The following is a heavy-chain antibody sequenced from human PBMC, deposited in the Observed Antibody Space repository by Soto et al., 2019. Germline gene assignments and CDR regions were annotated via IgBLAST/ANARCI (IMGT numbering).Heavy chain of an antibody. CDR3: AKGGPYSSSSYDY. J-gene: IGHJ4*02. D-gene: IGHD6-6*01. V-gene: IGHV3-23*01. Sequence: EVQLLESGGGSVQPGGSLTLSCAASGFTFSSYAMNWVRQAPGKGLEWVSAISASAASTYYADSVKGRFTISRDNSKNTLFLQVNSLRAEDTALYYCAKGGPYSSSSYDYWGQGTLVTVSS. CDR2: ISASAAST. CDR1: GFTFSSYA.